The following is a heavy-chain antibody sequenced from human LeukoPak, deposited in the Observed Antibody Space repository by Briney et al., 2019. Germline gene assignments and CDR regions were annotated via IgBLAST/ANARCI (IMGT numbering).Heavy chain of an antibody. CDR1: GFTFSSNA. Sequence: PGGSLRLSCAASGFTFSSNAMSWVRQAPGKGLEWVSAISGSADRTYYADSVKGRSTISRDNSKNTLYLQMNSLRPEDTAIYYCAKESPYGSGSRNYYFHYWGQGTLVTVSS. CDR3: AKESPYGSGSRNYYFHY. D-gene: IGHD3-10*01. V-gene: IGHV3-23*01. CDR2: ISGSADRT. J-gene: IGHJ4*02.